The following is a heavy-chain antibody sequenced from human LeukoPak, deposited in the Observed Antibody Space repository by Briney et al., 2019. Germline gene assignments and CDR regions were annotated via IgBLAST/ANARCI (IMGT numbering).Heavy chain of an antibody. D-gene: IGHD6-19*01. CDR1: GGSFSGYY. CDR2: INHSGST. Sequence: PSETLSLTCAAYGGSFSGYYWSWIRQPPGKGLEWIGEINHSGSTNYNPSLKSRVTISVDASKNQFSLKLTSVTAADTAVYYCARRLTYWGQGTLVTVSS. J-gene: IGHJ4*02. CDR3: ARRLTY. V-gene: IGHV4-34*01.